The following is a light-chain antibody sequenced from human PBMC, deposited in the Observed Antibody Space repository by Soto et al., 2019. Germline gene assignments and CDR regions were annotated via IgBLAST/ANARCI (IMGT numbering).Light chain of an antibody. CDR2: GAS. J-gene: IGKJ2*01. Sequence: EIVMTQSPATLSLSPGERAALSCRASQGISSELAWYQQKPGQPPRLLIYGASTRATGVPARFTGSGSGSDFSLTTSGVQSEDFAVYYCQQGHNWPLTFGQGTRLEI. CDR1: QGISSE. V-gene: IGKV3-15*01. CDR3: QQGHNWPLT.